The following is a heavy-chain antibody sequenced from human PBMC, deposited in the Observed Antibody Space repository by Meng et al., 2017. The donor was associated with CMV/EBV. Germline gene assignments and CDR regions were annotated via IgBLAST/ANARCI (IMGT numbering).Heavy chain of an antibody. J-gene: IGHJ3*02. CDR3: ARNPITMVRGVIRVAAFDI. CDR1: GYSISSGYY. Sequence: GSLRLSCTVSGYSISSGYYWGWIRQPPGKGLEWIGSIYHSGSTYYNPSLKSQVTISVDTSKNQFSLKLSSVTAADTAVYYCARNPITMVRGVIRVAAFDIWGQGTMVTVSS. D-gene: IGHD3-10*01. CDR2: IYHSGST. V-gene: IGHV4-38-2*02.